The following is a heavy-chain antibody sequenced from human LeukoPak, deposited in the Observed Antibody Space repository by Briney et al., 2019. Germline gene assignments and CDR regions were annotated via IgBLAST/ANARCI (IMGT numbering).Heavy chain of an antibody. CDR1: GFTVSSNS. J-gene: IGHJ3*02. Sequence: GGSLRLSCTVSGFTVSSNSMSWVRQAPGKGLEWVANIRQDGSEKYYVDSVKGRFTISRDNAKNSLYLQMNSLRAEDTAVYYCARVDSSSWYSDAFDIWGQGTMVTVSS. CDR3: ARVDSSSWYSDAFDI. V-gene: IGHV3-7*01. CDR2: IRQDGSEK. D-gene: IGHD6-13*01.